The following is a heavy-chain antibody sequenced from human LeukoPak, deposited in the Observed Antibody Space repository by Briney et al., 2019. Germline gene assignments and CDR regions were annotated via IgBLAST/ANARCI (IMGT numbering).Heavy chain of an antibody. D-gene: IGHD6-25*01. J-gene: IGHJ4*02. Sequence: GGSLRLSCAASGFTFNTYAMHWVRQAPGKGLEWVAVISYDGDNKYYADSVKGRFTISRDNSKNTLYLQMNSLRPEDTAVYYCASLVTIATDDYWGQGTLVTVSS. CDR1: GFTFNTYA. CDR2: ISYDGDNK. CDR3: ASLVTIATDDY. V-gene: IGHV3-30-3*01.